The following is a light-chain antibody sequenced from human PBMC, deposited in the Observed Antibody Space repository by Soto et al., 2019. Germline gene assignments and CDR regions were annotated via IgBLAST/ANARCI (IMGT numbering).Light chain of an antibody. CDR3: SSYTRINTYV. J-gene: IGLJ1*01. V-gene: IGLV2-14*01. CDR1: SSDVGGYNY. Sequence: QSVLTQPASVSGSPGQSITISCTGTSSDVGGYNYVSWYQQHPGKAPKLIIYEVSNRPSGVSNRFSGSKSGNTASLTISGLQAEDEAHYYCSSYTRINTYVFGTGTKVTVL. CDR2: EVS.